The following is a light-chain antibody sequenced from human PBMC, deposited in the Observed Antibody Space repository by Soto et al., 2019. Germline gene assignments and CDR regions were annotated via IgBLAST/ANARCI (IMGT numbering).Light chain of an antibody. J-gene: IGLJ1*01. CDR1: SSNIGSNT. V-gene: IGLV1-44*01. CDR2: SNN. Sequence: VLTQPPSASGTPGQRVTISCSGRSSNIGSNTVNWYQQLPGTAPKLLIYSNNQRPSGVPDRFSGSKSGTSASLAISGLQSEDEADYYCAAWDDSLNGYVFGTGTKVTVL. CDR3: AAWDDSLNGYV.